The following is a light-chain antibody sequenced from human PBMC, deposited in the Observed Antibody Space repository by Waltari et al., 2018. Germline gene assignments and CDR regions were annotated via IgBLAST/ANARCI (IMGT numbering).Light chain of an antibody. CDR1: QSLLHTNGDSY. CDR3: MQATHFPWT. CDR2: NVS. J-gene: IGKJ1*01. Sequence: DVEMIQSPLPLPILPGQPASMTSRSRQSLLHTNGDSYLRWLLQKPAQPPRRLLYNVSNQGSGVPVSFSGSEAGKELTLKISRAEAEDVGIEYGMQATHFPWTVDQGTKVEIK. V-gene: IGKV2-30*02.